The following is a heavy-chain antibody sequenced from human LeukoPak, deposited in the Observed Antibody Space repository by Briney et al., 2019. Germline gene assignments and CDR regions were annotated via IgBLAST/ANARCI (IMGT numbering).Heavy chain of an antibody. Sequence: SETLSLTCTVSGGSISSGGYYWSWIRQHPGKGLEWIGYIYYSGSTYYNPSLKSRVTISVDTSKNQFSLKLSSVTAADTAVYYCARGFRGGATHYFDYWGQGTLVTVSS. J-gene: IGHJ4*02. V-gene: IGHV4-31*03. D-gene: IGHD1-26*01. CDR1: GGSISSGGYY. CDR2: IYYSGST. CDR3: ARGFRGGATHYFDY.